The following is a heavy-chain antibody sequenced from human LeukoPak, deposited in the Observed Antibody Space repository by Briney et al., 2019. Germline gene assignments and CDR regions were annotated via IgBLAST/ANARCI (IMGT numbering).Heavy chain of an antibody. D-gene: IGHD4-17*01. J-gene: IGHJ4*02. CDR3: ARTIYDYGDCRY. CDR1: GFTFSSYS. Sequence: GGSLRLSCAASGFTFSSYSMNWVRQAPGKGLEWVSSISSSSSYIYYADSVKGRFAISRDNAKNSLYLQMNSLRAEDTAVYYCARTIYDYGDCRYWGQGTLVTVSS. V-gene: IGHV3-21*01. CDR2: ISSSSSYI.